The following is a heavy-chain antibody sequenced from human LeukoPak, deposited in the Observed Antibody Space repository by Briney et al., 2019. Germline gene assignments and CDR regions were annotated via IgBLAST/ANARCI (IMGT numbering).Heavy chain of an antibody. D-gene: IGHD2-15*01. V-gene: IGHV1-46*01. CDR1: GGTFSSYA. Sequence: PQASVKVSCKASGGTFSSYAISWVRQAPGQGLEWMGIINPSGGSTIYAQKFQGRVTMTRDTSTSTVYMELSSLRSEDTAVYYCARGSYCSGGSCPGFDYWGQGTLVTVSS. J-gene: IGHJ4*02. CDR3: ARGSYCSGGSCPGFDY. CDR2: INPSGGST.